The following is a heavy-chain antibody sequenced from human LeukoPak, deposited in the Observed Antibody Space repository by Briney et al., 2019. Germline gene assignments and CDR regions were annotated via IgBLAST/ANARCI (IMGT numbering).Heavy chain of an antibody. J-gene: IGHJ6*02. V-gene: IGHV6-1*01. CDR2: TYYRSKWYN. CDR3: ARQYSSGWSYYYGLDV. CDR1: GDSVSSNSAA. Sequence: SQTLSLTCAISGDSVSSNSAAWNWIRQSPSRGLEWLGRTYYRSKWYNDYEVSVKSRITISPDTSKNQVSLQLNSVTPEDTAVYYCARQYSSGWSYYYGLDVWSQGTTVTVSS. D-gene: IGHD6-19*01.